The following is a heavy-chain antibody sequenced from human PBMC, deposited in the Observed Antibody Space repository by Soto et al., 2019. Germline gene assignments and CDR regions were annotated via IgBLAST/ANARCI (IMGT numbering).Heavy chain of an antibody. Sequence: GESLKISCKGSGYSFTSYWIGWVRQMPGKGLEWMGIIYPGDSDTRYSPSFQGQVTISADTSISTAYLQRSSPKASDTAMYYCARHLKYQLPMDVWGKGTTVTASS. CDR2: IYPGDSDT. V-gene: IGHV5-51*01. J-gene: IGHJ6*03. CDR3: ARHLKYQLPMDV. CDR1: GYSFTSYW. D-gene: IGHD2-2*01.